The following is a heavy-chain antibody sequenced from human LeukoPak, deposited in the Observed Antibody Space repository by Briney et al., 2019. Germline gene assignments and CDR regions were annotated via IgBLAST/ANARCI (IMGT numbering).Heavy chain of an antibody. J-gene: IGHJ4*02. CDR1: GFTFSSYS. Sequence: GGSLRLSCAASGFTFSSYSMNWVRQAPGKGLEWVSSISSSSSYIYYADSVKGRFTISRDNAKNSLYLQMNSLRAEDTAVYYCARVTEAPYYFDYWGQGALVTVSS. CDR2: ISSSSSYI. V-gene: IGHV3-21*01. CDR3: ARVTEAPYYFDY.